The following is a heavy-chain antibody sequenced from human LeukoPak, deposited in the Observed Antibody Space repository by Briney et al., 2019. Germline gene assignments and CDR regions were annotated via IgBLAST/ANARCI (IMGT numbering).Heavy chain of an antibody. J-gene: IGHJ4*02. V-gene: IGHV3-23*01. Sequence: GGSLRLSCAASGFTFSSYAMSWVRQAPGKGLEWVSAISGSGGSTYYADSVKGRFTISRDNPKNTLYLQMNSLRAEDTAVYYCAKVDTAMVEYYFDYWGQGTLVTVSS. CDR2: ISGSGGST. CDR3: AKVDTAMVEYYFDY. D-gene: IGHD5-18*01. CDR1: GFTFSSYA.